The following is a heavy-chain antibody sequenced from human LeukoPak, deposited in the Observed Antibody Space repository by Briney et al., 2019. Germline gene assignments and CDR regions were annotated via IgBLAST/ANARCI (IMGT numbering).Heavy chain of an antibody. V-gene: IGHV4-59*01. CDR2: IYYSGIT. CDR3: ARDSGYGSFDY. J-gene: IGHJ4*02. D-gene: IGHD5-12*01. CDR1: GGPISTYY. Sequence: SETLSLTCTVSGGPISTYYWSWIRQPPGKGLEWVGYIYYSGITNYNPSLKSRVTLSVDTSKNQFSLKLSSVTAADTAVYYCARDSGYGSFDYWGQGSLVTVSS.